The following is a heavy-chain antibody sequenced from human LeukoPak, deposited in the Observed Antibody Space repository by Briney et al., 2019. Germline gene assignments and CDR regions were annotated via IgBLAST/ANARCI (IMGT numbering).Heavy chain of an antibody. D-gene: IGHD3-10*01. CDR2: ISYDGSNK. V-gene: IGHV3-30*04. CDR1: GFTFSSYA. CDR3: ARGGFPGALDI. Sequence: PGRSLRLSCAASGFTFSSYAMHWVRQAPGKGLEWVAVISYDGSNKYCADSVKGRFTISRDIAKNTLYLQMNSLTAEDTAVYYCARGGFPGALDIWGQGTMVTVSS. J-gene: IGHJ3*02.